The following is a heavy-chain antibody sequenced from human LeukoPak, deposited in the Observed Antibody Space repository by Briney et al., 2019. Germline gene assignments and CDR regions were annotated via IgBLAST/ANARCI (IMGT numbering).Heavy chain of an antibody. V-gene: IGHV2-5*02. D-gene: IGHD2-15*01. CDR2: IYWDDDK. Sequence: SGPTLVNPPQTLTLTCTFSGFSLSTSGVGVGWIRQPPGKALEWLALIYWDDDKRYSPSLKSRLTITKDTSKNQVVLTMTNMDPVDTATYYCAHRSLGATRVGAFDYWGQGTLVTVSS. CDR1: GFSLSTSGVG. J-gene: IGHJ4*02. CDR3: AHRSLGATRVGAFDY.